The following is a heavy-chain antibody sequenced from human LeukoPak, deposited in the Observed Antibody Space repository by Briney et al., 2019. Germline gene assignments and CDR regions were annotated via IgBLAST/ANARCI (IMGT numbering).Heavy chain of an antibody. CDR2: INQSGST. V-gene: IGHV4-34*01. D-gene: IGHD6-19*01. CDR1: GWTFSGYY. CDR3: ARGNRGWYPY. J-gene: IGHJ4*02. Sequence: NSSETLTLTCAAYGWTFSGYYWSWIRQPPGKGLEWMGEINQSGSTNSSPSLKSRVTISVDTSKNQFSLKLSSVTAADTAVYYCARGNRGWYPYWGQGTLATVSS.